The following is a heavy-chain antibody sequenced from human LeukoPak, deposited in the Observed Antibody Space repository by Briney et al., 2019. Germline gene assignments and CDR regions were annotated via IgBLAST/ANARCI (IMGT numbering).Heavy chain of an antibody. D-gene: IGHD3-10*01. V-gene: IGHV4-61*02. CDR1: GGSISSSSFC. CDR2: IYTSGST. Sequence: SETLSLTCTLSGGSISSSSFCWSWIRHHAGKGLEWIGRIYTSGSTNYNPSLKTRFTIPVDTSKDQFSMKLSSVTAADTAVYYCARGRKTRITMVRGDVLWFDPWGQGTLVTVSS. CDR3: ARGRKTRITMVRGDVLWFDP. J-gene: IGHJ5*02.